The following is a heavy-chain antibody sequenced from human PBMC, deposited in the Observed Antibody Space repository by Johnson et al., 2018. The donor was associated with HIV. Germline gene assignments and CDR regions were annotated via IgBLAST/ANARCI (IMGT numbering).Heavy chain of an antibody. CDR1: GFTFSSYG. Sequence: QVQLVESGGGVVQPGGSLRLSCAASGFTFSSYGMHWVRQAPGKGLEWVAVIWYDGSNKYYADSVKGRFTISRDNSKNTLFLQMNSLRTEDTAVYYCAKDHSGYSYGYSAFDIWGRGTMVTVSS. V-gene: IGHV3-30*02. J-gene: IGHJ3*02. CDR2: IWYDGSNK. CDR3: AKDHSGYSYGYSAFDI. D-gene: IGHD5-18*01.